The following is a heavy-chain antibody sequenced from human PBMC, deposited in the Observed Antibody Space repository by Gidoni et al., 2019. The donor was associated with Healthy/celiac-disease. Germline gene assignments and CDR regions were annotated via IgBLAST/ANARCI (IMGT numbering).Heavy chain of an antibody. V-gene: IGHV1-69*09. CDR2: IIPILGIA. Sequence: QAQLVQSGAEVKKPGPSVKVSCKASGGTFSSYAISWVRQAPGQGLEWMGRIIPILGIANYAQKFQGRVTITADRSTSTAYMELSSLRSEDTAVYYCAKETDYGDYFDYWGQGTLVTVSS. CDR3: AKETDYGDYFDY. CDR1: GGTFSSYA. D-gene: IGHD4-17*01. J-gene: IGHJ4*02.